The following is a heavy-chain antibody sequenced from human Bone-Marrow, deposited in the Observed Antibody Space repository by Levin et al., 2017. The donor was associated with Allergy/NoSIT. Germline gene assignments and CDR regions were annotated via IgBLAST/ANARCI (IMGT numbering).Heavy chain of an antibody. CDR2: MNPNSGDT. V-gene: IGHV1-8*01. D-gene: IGHD2-2*01. CDR3: ARNPAKTGWFDP. CDR1: GYTFTTYD. J-gene: IGHJ5*01. Sequence: ASVKVSCKASGYTFTTYDINWVRQATTGQGLEWLGWMNPNSGDTGYAQNFQGRLSMTRDTSISTAYMELSSLRSDDTAVYYCARNPAKTGWFDPWGQGTLVIVSS.